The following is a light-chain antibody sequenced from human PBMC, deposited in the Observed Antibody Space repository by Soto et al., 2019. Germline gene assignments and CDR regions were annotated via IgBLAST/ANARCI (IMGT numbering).Light chain of an antibody. CDR1: QSVNSSH. Sequence: DIVLTQSPGTLSLPPGERAILSCSASQSVNSSHLAWYQQKPGQAPRLLIYGASSRATGIPDRFSGSGSGTDFTLTISRLEPEDFAVYYCQQYGTSPPALTFGGGTKVEIK. CDR2: GAS. V-gene: IGKV3-20*01. J-gene: IGKJ4*01. CDR3: QQYGTSPPALT.